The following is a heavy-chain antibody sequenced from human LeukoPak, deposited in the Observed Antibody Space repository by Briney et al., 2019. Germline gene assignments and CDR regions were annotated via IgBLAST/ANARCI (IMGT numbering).Heavy chain of an antibody. Sequence: ASVKVSCKVSGYTLTELSMHWVRQAPGKGLEWMGGFDPEDGETIYAQKFQGRVTMTTDTSTSTAYMELRSLRSDDTAVYYCARDGGAAAGLDFDYWGQGTLVTVSS. CDR1: GYTLTELS. CDR3: ARDGGAAAGLDFDY. D-gene: IGHD6-13*01. CDR2: FDPEDGET. J-gene: IGHJ4*02. V-gene: IGHV1-24*01.